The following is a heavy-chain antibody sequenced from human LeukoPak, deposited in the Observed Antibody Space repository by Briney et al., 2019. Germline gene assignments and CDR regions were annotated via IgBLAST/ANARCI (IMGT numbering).Heavy chain of an antibody. D-gene: IGHD4-23*01. Sequence: PSETLSLTCTVSGGSISSYYWSWIRQPAGKGLEWIGRIYTSGSTNYNPSLKSRVTMSVDTSKNQFSLKLRSVTAADTAVYYCARGDNSGSPTRNFYYLDVWGKGTTVTVSS. CDR2: IYTSGST. J-gene: IGHJ6*03. V-gene: IGHV4-4*07. CDR3: ARGDNSGSPTRNFYYLDV. CDR1: GGSISSYY.